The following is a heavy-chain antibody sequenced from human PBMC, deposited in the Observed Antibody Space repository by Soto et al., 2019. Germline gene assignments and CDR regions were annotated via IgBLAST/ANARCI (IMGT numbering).Heavy chain of an antibody. CDR2: IYTSGST. D-gene: IGHD2-2*01. CDR1: GGSISSYY. Sequence: PSETLSLACTVSGGSISSYYWSWIRQPAGKGLEWIGRIYTSGSTSYNPSLKSRVTMSVDTSKNQFSLKLRSVTAADTAVYYCARGGALGSPSRRCGMDVWGHGPTGTVSS. J-gene: IGHJ6*02. V-gene: IGHV4-4*07. CDR3: ARGGALGSPSRRCGMDV.